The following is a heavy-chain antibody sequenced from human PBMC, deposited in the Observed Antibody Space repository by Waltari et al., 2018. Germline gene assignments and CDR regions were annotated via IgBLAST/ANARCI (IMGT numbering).Heavy chain of an antibody. V-gene: IGHV1-2*06. CDR3: ARESAFSTSWYPGFDP. Sequence: QVQLVQSGAEVKKPGASVKVSCKASGYTLPSHAMHWVRQAPGQGLEWMGRIKPNRGDTNYARKFQDRVTMTRDTSVNTAYMVVGRLTSDDTAVYFCARESAFSTSWYPGFDPWGQGTLVTVAS. CDR1: GYTLPSHA. J-gene: IGHJ5*02. D-gene: IGHD2-2*01. CDR2: IKPNRGDT.